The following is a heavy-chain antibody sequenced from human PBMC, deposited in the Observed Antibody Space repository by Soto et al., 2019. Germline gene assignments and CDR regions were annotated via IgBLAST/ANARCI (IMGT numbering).Heavy chain of an antibody. CDR2: ISYDGSNK. CDR3: ARDPSSGWYGAFDI. V-gene: IGHV3-30-3*01. D-gene: IGHD6-19*01. Sequence: SLKISCAASGFTFSSYAMHWVRQAPGKGLEWVAVISYDGSNKYYADSVKGRFTISRDNSKNTLYLQMNSLRAEDTAVYYCARDPSSGWYGAFDIWGQGTMVTVSS. CDR1: GFTFSSYA. J-gene: IGHJ3*02.